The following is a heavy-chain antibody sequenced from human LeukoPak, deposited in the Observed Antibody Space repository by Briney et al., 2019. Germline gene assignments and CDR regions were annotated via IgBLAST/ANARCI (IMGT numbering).Heavy chain of an antibody. CDR3: ARGDYGDYHFDS. CDR1: GGTFNNYA. CDR2: IIPIFATA. D-gene: IGHD4-17*01. Sequence: SVKVSCKASGGTFNNYAISWVRQAPGQGLEWVGRIIPIFATADYAQKFQGRVAITADKSTTIVYMELSSLRFEDTAVYYYARGDYGDYHFDSWGQGTLVTVSS. V-gene: IGHV1-69*06. J-gene: IGHJ4*02.